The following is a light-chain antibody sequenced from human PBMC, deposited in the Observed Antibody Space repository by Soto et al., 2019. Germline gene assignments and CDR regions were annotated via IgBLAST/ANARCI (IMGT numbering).Light chain of an antibody. Sequence: EIVLTQSPATLSLSPGERATLSCRASQSASIYLACYQQKPGQAPRLLISDASDRATGIPDRFSGSGYGTDFTLTISSLEPEDFAVYYCQQRTNWPHTFGQGTKLEIK. V-gene: IGKV3-11*01. J-gene: IGKJ2*01. CDR1: QSASIY. CDR3: QQRTNWPHT. CDR2: DAS.